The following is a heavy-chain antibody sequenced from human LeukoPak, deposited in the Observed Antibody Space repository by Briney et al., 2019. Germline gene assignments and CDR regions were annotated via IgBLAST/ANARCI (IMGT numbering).Heavy chain of an antibody. CDR3: GAAMVSRYFQH. V-gene: IGHV3-23*01. D-gene: IGHD5-18*01. J-gene: IGHJ1*01. CDR2: ISGNGGST. Sequence: QTGGSLRLSCAASGFTFSSYAMSWVRQAPGKGLEWVSAISGNGGSTYYADSVKGRFTISRDNSKNTLYLQMNSLRAEDTAVYYCGAAMVSRYFQHWGQGALVTVSS. CDR1: GFTFSSYA.